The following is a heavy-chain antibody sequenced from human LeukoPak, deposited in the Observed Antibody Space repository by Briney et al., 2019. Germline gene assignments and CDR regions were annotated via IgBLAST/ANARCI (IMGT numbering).Heavy chain of an antibody. CDR3: ARVRPGSGRDDAFDI. J-gene: IGHJ3*02. V-gene: IGHV4-59*01. D-gene: IGHD1-14*01. CDR2: IYYSGST. Sequence: PSETLSLTCTVSGGSISSYYWSWIRQPPGKGLEWIGYIYYSGSTNYNPSLKSRVTISVDTSKNQFSLKLSSVTAADTAVYYCARVRPGSGRDDAFDIWGQGTMVTVSS. CDR1: GGSISSYY.